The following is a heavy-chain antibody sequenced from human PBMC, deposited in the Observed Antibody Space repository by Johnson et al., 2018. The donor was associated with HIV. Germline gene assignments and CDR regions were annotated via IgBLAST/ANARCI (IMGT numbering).Heavy chain of an antibody. CDR3: ARGGYCGGDCYDGVAFDI. CDR2: IKQDGSEK. CDR1: GFTFSSYW. V-gene: IGHV3-7*01. D-gene: IGHD2-21*02. Sequence: EMQLVESGGGVVQPGGSLRLSCAASGFTFSSYWMSWVRQAPGKGLEWVANIKQDGSEKYYVDSVKGRFTISRDNAKNSLYLQMNSLRAEDTAVYYCARGGYCGGDCYDGVAFDIWGQGTMVTVSS. J-gene: IGHJ3*02.